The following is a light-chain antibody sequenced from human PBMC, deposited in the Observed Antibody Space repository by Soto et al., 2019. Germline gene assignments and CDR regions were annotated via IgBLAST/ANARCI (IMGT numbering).Light chain of an antibody. Sequence: DLPRSQSPSTLSGNVGNRFTTTGRASQSISSWLAWYQQKPGKAPKLLIYEASTLKSGVPSRFSGSGSGTEFTLTISSLQPDDFATYYCQHYNSYSQAFGQGTKVDI. J-gene: IGKJ1*01. CDR1: QSISSW. CDR2: EAS. V-gene: IGKV1-5*03. CDR3: QHYNSYSQA.